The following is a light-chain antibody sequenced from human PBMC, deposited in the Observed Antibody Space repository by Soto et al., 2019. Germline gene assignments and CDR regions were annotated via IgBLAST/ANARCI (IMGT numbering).Light chain of an antibody. V-gene: IGLV2-14*01. Sequence: QSALTQPASVSGSPGQSITISCTGTSSDVGGYNYVSCYQQHPGKAPKLMIYDVSNRPSGVSNRFSGSKSGNTASLTLSGLQAEDEAEYYCSSYTSSSTLEVFGGGTKLTVL. J-gene: IGLJ2*01. CDR1: SSDVGGYNY. CDR3: SSYTSSSTLEV. CDR2: DVS.